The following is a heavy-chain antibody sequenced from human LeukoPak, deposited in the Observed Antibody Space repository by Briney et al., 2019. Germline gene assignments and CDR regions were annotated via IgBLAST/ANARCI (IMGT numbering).Heavy chain of an antibody. D-gene: IGHD4-17*01. V-gene: IGHV4-59*11. CDR1: GGSISSHY. CDR3: ARGGTTVTPGLLWFDP. J-gene: IGHJ5*02. Sequence: SETLSLTCSVSGGSISSHYWSWIRQPPGKGLEWIGYIYYSGSTKYNPSLKSRVTISVDASKNQFSLKLSSVTAADTAVYYCARGGTTVTPGLLWFDPWGQGTLVTVSS. CDR2: IYYSGST.